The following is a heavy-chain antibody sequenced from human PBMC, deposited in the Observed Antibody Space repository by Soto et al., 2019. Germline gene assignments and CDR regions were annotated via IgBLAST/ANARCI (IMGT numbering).Heavy chain of an antibody. D-gene: IGHD3-22*01. V-gene: IGHV3-33*01. Sequence: PGGSLRLSCVASGFTFRNYGMHWVRQAPDKGPEWVAVIWFDGSNADYADSVKGRFTISRDNSKNTLYLHMNSLRAEDTAVYSCARPSVVEGTYVAFDIWGQGTRVTVSS. CDR3: ARPSVVEGTYVAFDI. CDR1: GFTFRNYG. CDR2: IWFDGSNA. J-gene: IGHJ3*02.